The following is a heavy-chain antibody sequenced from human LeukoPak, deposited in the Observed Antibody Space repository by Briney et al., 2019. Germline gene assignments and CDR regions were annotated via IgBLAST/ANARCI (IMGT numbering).Heavy chain of an antibody. Sequence: GGSLRLSCAASGFTFSSYAMSWVRQAPGKGLEWVSAISGSGGSTYYADSVKGRFTISRDNAKNSLYLQMNSLRVEDTAVYYCARVGGSGWYCDCWGQGTLVTVSS. CDR1: GFTFSSYA. CDR3: ARVGGSGWYCDC. V-gene: IGHV3-23*01. D-gene: IGHD6-19*01. CDR2: ISGSGGST. J-gene: IGHJ4*02.